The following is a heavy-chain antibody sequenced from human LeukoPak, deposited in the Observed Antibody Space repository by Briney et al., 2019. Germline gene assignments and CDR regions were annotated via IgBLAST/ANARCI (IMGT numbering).Heavy chain of an antibody. D-gene: IGHD6-19*01. J-gene: IGHJ4*01. Sequence: GGSLRLSCVASGFNFDDYDMSCVRQVPGKGLEWVSGITWDGGSIGYADSVKGRFTISRDNAKNSLYLQINSLRAEDTALYHCARWTFIGVAGPENYWGQGTLVTVSS. CDR1: GFNFDDYD. CDR3: ARWTFIGVAGPENY. V-gene: IGHV3-20*01. CDR2: ITWDGGSI.